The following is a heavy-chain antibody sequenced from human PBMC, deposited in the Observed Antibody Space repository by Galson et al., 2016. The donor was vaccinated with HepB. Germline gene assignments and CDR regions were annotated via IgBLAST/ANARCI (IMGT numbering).Heavy chain of an antibody. J-gene: IGHJ4*02. CDR3: ASSGYGDNSRVD. Sequence: SLRLSCAASGFTFSDYYMSWIRQAPGKGLEWVSGISGGGSNTYHADSVKGRFTISRDNSKNTLYLQMNSLRVEDTAVYYCASSGYGDNSRVDWGQGTLVTVSS. D-gene: IGHD4-23*01. V-gene: IGHV3-23*01. CDR2: ISGGGSNT. CDR1: GFTFSDYY.